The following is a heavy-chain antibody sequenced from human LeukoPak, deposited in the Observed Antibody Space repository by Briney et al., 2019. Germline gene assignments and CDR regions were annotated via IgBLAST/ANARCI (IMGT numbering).Heavy chain of an antibody. CDR1: VDSVSNDRYY. J-gene: IGHJ5*02. V-gene: IGHV4-61*01. CDR3: ARYNWNTWFDP. Sequence: SETLSLTRTVSVDSVSNDRYYWTWIRQSPGKGLEWIAYIRYSGHTNYNPSLDTRVTISLDASKNQLSLRLYSVTAADTAMYYCARYNWNTWFDPWGQGALVTVSS. CDR2: IRYSGHT. D-gene: IGHD1-1*01.